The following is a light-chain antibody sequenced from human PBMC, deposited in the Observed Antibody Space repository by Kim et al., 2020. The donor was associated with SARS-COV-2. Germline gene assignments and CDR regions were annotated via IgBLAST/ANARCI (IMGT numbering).Light chain of an antibody. V-gene: IGKV3-20*01. Sequence: EIVLTQSPGTLSLSPGERATLSCRASQSVSSSFLAWYQQKAGQAPRLLIYETSNRATGIPDRFSGSGSGTDFTLIISRLEPEDFAVYYCQLYGRSPPWTFGQGTKVDIK. CDR2: ETS. CDR3: QLYGRSPPWT. CDR1: QSVSSSF. J-gene: IGKJ1*01.